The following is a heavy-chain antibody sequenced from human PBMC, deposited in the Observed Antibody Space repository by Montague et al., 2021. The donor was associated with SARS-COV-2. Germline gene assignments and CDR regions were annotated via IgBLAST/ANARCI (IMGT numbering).Heavy chain of an antibody. CDR1: GDSVSSNRAA. J-gene: IGHJ5*02. CDR3: ARDDPYCTNGVCYTGNWFDP. Sequence: CAISGDSVSSNRAAWNWIRQSPSRGLEWLGRTYYRSKWYNDYAVSVKSRITINPDTSKNQFSLQLNSVTPEDTAVYYCARDDPYCTNGVCYTGNWFDPWGRGTLVT. CDR2: TYYRSKWYN. V-gene: IGHV6-1*01. D-gene: IGHD2-8*01.